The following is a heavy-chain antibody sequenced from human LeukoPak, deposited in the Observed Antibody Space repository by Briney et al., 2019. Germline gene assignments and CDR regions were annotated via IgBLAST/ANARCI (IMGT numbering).Heavy chain of an antibody. CDR2: IIPIYGRA. D-gene: IGHD3-3*01. V-gene: IGHV1-69*15. CDR3: ATGGAYEFRDDY. Sequence: SVKISCKASGGSFTSYGISWVRQAPGQGLEWMGKIIPIYGRANYGQKFQGRVTITADESTTTSYMELSSLTAEDMAVYYCATGGAYEFRDDYWGQGTLVTVSS. CDR1: GGSFTSYG. J-gene: IGHJ4*02.